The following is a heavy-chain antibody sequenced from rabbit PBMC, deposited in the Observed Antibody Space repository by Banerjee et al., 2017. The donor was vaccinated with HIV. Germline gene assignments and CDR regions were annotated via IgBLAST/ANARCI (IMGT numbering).Heavy chain of an antibody. D-gene: IGHD2-1*01. J-gene: IGHJ4*01. CDR3: ARDGGPAYGDYWAFNL. CDR1: GFDFSSGYD. Sequence: DLVQPEGSLTLTCTASGFDFSSGYDMCWVRQAPGKGLEWIGCIWTGSGSTYYASWAKGRFTVSKTSSTTVTLQMTSLTVADTATYFCARDGGPAYGDYWAFNLWGPGTLVTVS. CDR2: IWTGSGST. V-gene: IGHV1S40*01.